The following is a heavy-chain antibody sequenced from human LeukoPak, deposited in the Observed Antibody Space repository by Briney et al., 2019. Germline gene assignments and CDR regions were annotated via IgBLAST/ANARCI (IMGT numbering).Heavy chain of an antibody. CDR3: VRGGTYWTVS. CDR1: GFVFSASY. CDR2: IKPDGSEK. J-gene: IGHJ5*01. Sequence: GSLRLSCAASGFVFSASYMSWVRKAPGKGLEWVATIKPDGSEKYHVDSVSGRSTISRDNTKDSLFLQMNSLRVDDTAVYYCVRGGTYWTVSWGQGTLVNVS. V-gene: IGHV3-7*01.